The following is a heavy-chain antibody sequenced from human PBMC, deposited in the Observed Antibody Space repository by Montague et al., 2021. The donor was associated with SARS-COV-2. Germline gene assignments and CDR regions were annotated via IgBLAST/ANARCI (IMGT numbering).Heavy chain of an antibody. J-gene: IGHJ4*02. V-gene: IGHV4-4*02. CDR1: GVSISSSNW. Sequence: SETLSLTCAVSGVSISSSNWWSCVRQPPGKGLELIGEIYHSGSTNYNPSLKSRVTISVDKSKNQFSLKLSSVTAADTAVYYCARGGSSSVPFDYWGQGTLVTVSS. CDR3: ARGGSSSVPFDY. D-gene: IGHD6-13*01. CDR2: IYHSGST.